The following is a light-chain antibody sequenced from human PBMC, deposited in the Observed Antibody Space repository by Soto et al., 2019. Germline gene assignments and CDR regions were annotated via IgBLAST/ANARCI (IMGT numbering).Light chain of an antibody. CDR3: QHYGSALFT. J-gene: IGKJ3*01. CDR1: QSFSSSY. V-gene: IGKV3-20*01. Sequence: EIVLTQSPGTLSLSPGERATLSCRASQSFSSSYLAWYQQKPGQAPRLLIYGASSRATGIPDRFSGSGSGTDFTLNISSLEPDDFAVYYCQHYGSALFTFGPGTKLDVK. CDR2: GAS.